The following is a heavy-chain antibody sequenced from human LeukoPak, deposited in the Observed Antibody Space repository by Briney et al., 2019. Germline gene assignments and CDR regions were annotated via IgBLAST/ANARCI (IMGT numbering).Heavy chain of an antibody. Sequence: ASVKVSCKASGYTFTYRYLHWVRQAPGQALEWMGWITPFNGNTNYAQKFQDRVTITRDRSMSTAYMELSSLRSEDTAMYYCARSYCSGGSCYNAFDIWGQGTMVTVSS. CDR2: ITPFNGNT. D-gene: IGHD2-15*01. CDR1: GYTFTYRY. J-gene: IGHJ3*02. V-gene: IGHV1-45*02. CDR3: ARSYCSGGSCYNAFDI.